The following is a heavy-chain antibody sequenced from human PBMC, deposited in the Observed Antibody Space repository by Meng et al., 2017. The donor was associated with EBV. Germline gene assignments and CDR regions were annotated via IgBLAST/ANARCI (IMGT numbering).Heavy chain of an antibody. D-gene: IGHD3-10*01. V-gene: IGHV1-69*01. Sequence: QVQVVRSGAEVKKSGSSVKVSCWTSGGIFRSDAVSWVRQAPGQGLEWMGGLIPMSDAPHYAQKFQGRVTITADESTSTHYMHLSGLTSDDTAVYYCASESGRGFTPDYWGQGTLVTGSS. CDR2: LIPMSDAP. CDR3: ASESGRGFTPDY. CDR1: GGIFRSDA. J-gene: IGHJ4*02.